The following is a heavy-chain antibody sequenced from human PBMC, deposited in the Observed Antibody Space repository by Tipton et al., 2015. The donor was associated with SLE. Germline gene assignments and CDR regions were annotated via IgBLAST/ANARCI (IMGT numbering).Heavy chain of an antibody. CDR1: GFTFSSYA. D-gene: IGHD3-3*01. V-gene: IGHV3-30*04. Sequence: SLRLSCAASGFTFSSYAMHWVRQAPGKGLEWVAVISYDGSNKYYADSVKVRFTISRDNSKNTLYLQMNSLRAEDTAVYYCARDFLELGYYYMDVWGKGTTVTVSS. J-gene: IGHJ6*03. CDR2: ISYDGSNK. CDR3: ARDFLELGYYYMDV.